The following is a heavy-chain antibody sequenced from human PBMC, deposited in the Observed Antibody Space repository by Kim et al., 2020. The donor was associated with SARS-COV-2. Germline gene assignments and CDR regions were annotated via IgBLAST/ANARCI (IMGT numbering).Heavy chain of an antibody. V-gene: IGHV1-2*04. CDR3: ARSFSPIAVAGTSLSDY. CDR1: GYTFTGYY. J-gene: IGHJ4*02. CDR2: INPNSGGT. Sequence: ASVNVSCKASGYTFTGYYMHWVRQAPGQGLEWMGWINPNSGGTNYAQKFQGWVTMTRDTSISTAYMELSRLRSDDTAVYYCARSFSPIAVAGTSLSDYWGQGTLVTVSS. D-gene: IGHD6-19*01.